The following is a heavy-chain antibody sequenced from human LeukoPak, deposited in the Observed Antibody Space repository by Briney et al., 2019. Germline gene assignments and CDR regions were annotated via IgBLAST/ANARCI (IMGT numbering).Heavy chain of an antibody. CDR1: GFTFSDYG. V-gene: IGHV3-30*02. CDR3: TKSFWSGYTNCFDY. D-gene: IGHD3-3*01. J-gene: IGHJ4*02. Sequence: GGSLRLSCAASGFTFSDYGMHWVRQAPGKGLEWVAFIRYDGSNEYYVDSVKGRFTVSRDNSKNTLYLQMNSLRAEDTAVYYCTKSFWSGYTNCFDYWGQGTLVTVSS. CDR2: IRYDGSNE.